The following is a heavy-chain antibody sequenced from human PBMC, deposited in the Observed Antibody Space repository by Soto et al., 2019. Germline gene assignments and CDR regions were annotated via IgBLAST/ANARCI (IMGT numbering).Heavy chain of an antibody. CDR2: AYYSGST. J-gene: IGHJ5*02. CDR1: GGSISHYY. CDR3: ARDRSTYGGGGTGEVKENWFDP. Sequence: SETLSLTCTVSGGSISHYYWSWIRQSPGKGLEWIGYAYYSGSTNYNPSLKSRVTMSVDTSKNQVSLKLNSVTTADTAVYYCARDRSTYGGGGTGEVKENWFDPWGPGTLVTVSS. D-gene: IGHD2-8*01. V-gene: IGHV4-59*01.